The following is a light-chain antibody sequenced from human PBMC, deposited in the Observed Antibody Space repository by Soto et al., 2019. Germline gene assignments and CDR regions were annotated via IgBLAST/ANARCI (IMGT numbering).Light chain of an antibody. J-gene: IGKJ1*01. V-gene: IGKV2-28*01. CDR1: QSLLHSNGNIY. Sequence: DIVLTQSPLSLPATPVEPASISCRFSQSLLHSNGNIYFDWYLQKPGQSTQLLIYLGSIRSSGGPDRLSGSRSGTDFILQITRVEAEDVCVYYCMQAIQAPRTFGLGTKVEIK. CDR3: MQAIQAPRT. CDR2: LGS.